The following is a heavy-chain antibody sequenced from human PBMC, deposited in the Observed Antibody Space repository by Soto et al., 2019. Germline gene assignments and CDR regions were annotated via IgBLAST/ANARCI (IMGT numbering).Heavy chain of an antibody. Sequence: SETLSLTCAVYGGSFSGYYWSWIRQPPGKGLEWIGEINHSGSTNYNPSLKSRVTISVDTSKNQFSLKLSSVTAADTAVYYCARGLTTAPPGGMDVWGQGTTVTVSS. V-gene: IGHV4-34*01. CDR2: INHSGST. CDR3: ARGLTTAPPGGMDV. CDR1: GGSFSGYY. J-gene: IGHJ6*02.